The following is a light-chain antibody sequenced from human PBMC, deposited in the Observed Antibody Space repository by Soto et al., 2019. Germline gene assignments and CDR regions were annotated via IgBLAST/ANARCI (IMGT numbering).Light chain of an antibody. V-gene: IGLV1-47*01. Sequence: QTVVTQPPSASGTPGQRVTISCSGSKSNIGNNNVYWYQHLPGAAPKLLIYNNDRRPSGVPDRFSGSKSGTSASLAISGLRSEDEADYYCVSWTDSLNVVFGGGTKLTVL. CDR3: VSWTDSLNVV. CDR2: NND. J-gene: IGLJ2*01. CDR1: KSNIGNNN.